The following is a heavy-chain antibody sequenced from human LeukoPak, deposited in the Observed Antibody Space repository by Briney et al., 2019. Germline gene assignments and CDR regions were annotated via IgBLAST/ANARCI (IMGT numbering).Heavy chain of an antibody. CDR3: ARGRSSSWYGGALDAFDI. Sequence: SETLSLTCTVSGGSISSYYWGWIRQPPGKGLEWIGYMYDSGSTNNNLSPKSRVTISVDTSKNQFSLKLSSVTAADTAVYYCARGRSSSWYGGALDAFDIWGQGTMVTVSS. CDR1: GGSISSYY. J-gene: IGHJ3*02. CDR2: MYDSGST. V-gene: IGHV4-59*01. D-gene: IGHD6-13*01.